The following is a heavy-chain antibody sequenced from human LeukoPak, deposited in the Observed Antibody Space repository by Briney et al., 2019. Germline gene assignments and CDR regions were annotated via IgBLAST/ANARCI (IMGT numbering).Heavy chain of an antibody. Sequence: SETLSLTCTVSGGSISSYYWSWLRQPPGKGLEWIGYIYYSGSTNYNPSLKSRVTISVDTSKNQFSLKLSSVTAADTAVYYCAGGIVGATIYFDYWGQGTLVTVSS. CDR1: GGSISSYY. CDR2: IYYSGST. J-gene: IGHJ4*02. V-gene: IGHV4-59*01. D-gene: IGHD1-26*01. CDR3: AGGIVGATIYFDY.